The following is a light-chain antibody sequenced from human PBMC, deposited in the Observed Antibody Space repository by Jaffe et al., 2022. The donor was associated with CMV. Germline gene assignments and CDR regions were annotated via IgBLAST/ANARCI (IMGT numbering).Light chain of an antibody. V-gene: IGLV1-47*01. CDR3: AAWDDSLDGHV. CDR2: RNS. Sequence: QSVLTQPPSASGTPGQRVTISCSGSSSNIGSNYVCWYQQLPGAAPKLLIHRNSQRPSGVPDRFSGSKSGTSASLAISGLRSDDEADYHCAAWDDSLDGHVFGTGTKVTVL. CDR1: SSNIGSNY. J-gene: IGLJ1*01.